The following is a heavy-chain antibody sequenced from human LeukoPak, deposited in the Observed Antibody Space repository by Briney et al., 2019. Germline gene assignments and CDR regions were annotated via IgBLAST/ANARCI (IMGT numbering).Heavy chain of an antibody. CDR3: AAAKLCERGSVVVPAAIVYCY. CDR1: GGTFSSYA. Sequence: SLKVSCKASGGTFSSYAISWVRQAPGQGLEWMGGIIPIFGTANYAQKFQGRVTITADKSTSTAYVELSSLRSEDTAVYYCAAAKLCERGSVVVPAAIVYCYWGRETLVTV. CDR2: IIPIFGTA. J-gene: IGHJ4*02. D-gene: IGHD2-2*02. V-gene: IGHV1-69*06.